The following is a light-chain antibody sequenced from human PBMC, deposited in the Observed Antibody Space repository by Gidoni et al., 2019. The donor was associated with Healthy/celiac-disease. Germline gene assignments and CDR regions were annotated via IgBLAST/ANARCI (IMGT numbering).Light chain of an antibody. CDR2: WAS. CDR3: QQYYSTPRT. V-gene: IGKV4-1*01. Sequence: DIVMTQSPDSLAVSLGERATINCKSSQSVLYSSNNMNYLAWYQQKPGQPPKLLIYWASTRESGVPDRFSGSGSGTDLTLTISSLQAEDVAVYYCQQYYSTPRTFGQGTKVEIK. J-gene: IGKJ1*01. CDR1: QSVLYSSNNMNY.